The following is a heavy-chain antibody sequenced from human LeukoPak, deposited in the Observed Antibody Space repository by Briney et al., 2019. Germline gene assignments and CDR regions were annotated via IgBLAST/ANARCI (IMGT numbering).Heavy chain of an antibody. CDR2: NIPIFGTA. J-gene: IGHJ4*02. CDR3: ASGPNDPEGRFDY. V-gene: IGHV1-69*06. Sequence: SVKVSCKASAGTFSSYAISWVRQAPGQRLEWMGRNIPIFGTANYAQKFQGRVTITADKSTSTAYMELSSLRSEDTAVYYCASGPNDPEGRFDYWGQGALVTVSS. CDR1: AGTFSSYA.